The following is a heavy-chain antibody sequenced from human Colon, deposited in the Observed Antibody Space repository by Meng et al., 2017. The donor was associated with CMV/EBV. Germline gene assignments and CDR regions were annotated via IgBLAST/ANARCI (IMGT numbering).Heavy chain of an antibody. J-gene: IGHJ4*02. D-gene: IGHD6-19*01. Sequence: GESLKISCAASRFTVGTNSMSWVRQAPGKGLEWVSIIYAGGTTYYADSVKGRFTISRDNSKNTLYLQMNSLRVEDTAVYYCARVSSSGWYAIDYWGQGTLVTVSS. V-gene: IGHV3-53*01. CDR1: RFTVGTNS. CDR3: ARVSSSGWYAIDY. CDR2: IYAGGTT.